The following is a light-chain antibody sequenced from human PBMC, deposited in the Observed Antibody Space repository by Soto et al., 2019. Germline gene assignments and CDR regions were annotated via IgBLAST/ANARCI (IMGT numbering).Light chain of an antibody. CDR2: EGS. CDR3: CSYAGSSTFKV. CDR1: SSDVGSYNL. J-gene: IGLJ2*01. Sequence: QSALTQPASVSGSPGQSITISCTGTSSDVGSYNLVSWYQQHPDKAPKLMIYEGSKRPSGVSNRFSGSKSGNTASLTISGLQAEDEADYYCCSYAGSSTFKVFGGGTKLTVL. V-gene: IGLV2-23*03.